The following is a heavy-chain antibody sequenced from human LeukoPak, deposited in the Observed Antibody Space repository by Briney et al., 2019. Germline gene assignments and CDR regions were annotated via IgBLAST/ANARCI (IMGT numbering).Heavy chain of an antibody. J-gene: IGHJ6*04. CDR2: ISYDGSNK. CDR1: GFTFSSYA. Sequence: QPGGSLRLSCAASGFTFSSYAMHWVRQAPGKGLEWVAVISYDGSNKYYADSVKGRFSISRDNSKNTLSLQMNTLRLEDTAVYYCAELGITMIGGVWGKGTTVTISS. V-gene: IGHV3-30*04. D-gene: IGHD3-10*02. CDR3: AELGITMIGGV.